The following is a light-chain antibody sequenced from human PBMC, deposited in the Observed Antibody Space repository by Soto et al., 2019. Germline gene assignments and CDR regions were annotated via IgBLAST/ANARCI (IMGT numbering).Light chain of an antibody. CDR1: QALSNY. CDR2: SAS. CDR3: QNYNSYSEA. V-gene: IGKV1-9*01. Sequence: DIQFTQAPSVLSASVLDKVTLTFLASQALSNYLAWYQQKPGKAPDLLIYSASTLKSGVPSRFSGSGSGTEFTLTISSLQPDDFATYYCQNYNSYSEAFGQG. J-gene: IGKJ1*01.